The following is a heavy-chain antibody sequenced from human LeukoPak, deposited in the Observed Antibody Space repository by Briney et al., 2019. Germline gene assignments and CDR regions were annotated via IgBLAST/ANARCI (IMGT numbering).Heavy chain of an antibody. J-gene: IGHJ4*02. CDR1: GFTFSTYG. CDR3: AKDVASGTYYDY. D-gene: IGHD1-26*01. Sequence: GGSLRLSCAASGFTFSTYGMHWVRQAPGRGLKWVSSIGESGSYTYYADSVKGRFTVSRDNSESTLYLQMSSLRAEDTALYYCAKDVASGTYYDYWGQGTLVTVSS. V-gene: IGHV3-23*01. CDR2: IGESGSYT.